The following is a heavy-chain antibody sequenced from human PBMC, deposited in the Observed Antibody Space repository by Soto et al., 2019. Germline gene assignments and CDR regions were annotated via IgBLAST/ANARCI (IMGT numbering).Heavy chain of an antibody. CDR1: GFTFNTYG. CDR3: ARIDCTGGSCRPYAYYDMDV. V-gene: IGHV3-33*01. CDR2: IWYDGSIK. D-gene: IGHD2-15*01. Sequence: QVQLVESGGGVVQPGRSLRLSCAASGFTFNTYGMHWVRQAPGRGLEWVAVIWYDGSIKYYADSVKGRFTISRDNSKNTLYLQMNSLRAEDKAVHYCARIDCTGGSCRPYAYYDMDVWGQGTTVTVSS. J-gene: IGHJ6*02.